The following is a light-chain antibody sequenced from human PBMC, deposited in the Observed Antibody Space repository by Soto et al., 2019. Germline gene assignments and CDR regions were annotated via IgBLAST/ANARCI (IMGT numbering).Light chain of an antibody. J-gene: IGKJ1*01. CDR1: QGISSY. CDR3: QQYYSYPRT. V-gene: IGKV1-8*01. Sequence: AIRMTQSPSSLSASTGDRVTITCQASQGISSYLAWYQQKPGKAPKLLIYAASTLQSGVPSRFSRSGSGTDFTVTISCLQSEDFATYYCQQYYSYPRTFGQGTKVDIK. CDR2: AAS.